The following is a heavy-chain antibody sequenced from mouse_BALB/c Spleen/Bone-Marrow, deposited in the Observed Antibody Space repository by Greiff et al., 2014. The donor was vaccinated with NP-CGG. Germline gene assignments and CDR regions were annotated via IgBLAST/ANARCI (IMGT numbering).Heavy chain of an antibody. Sequence: VQLKESGAELVKPRASVKLSCTASGFNIKDTYMHWVKQRPEQGLEWIGRIDPANGNTKYDPKFQGKATITADTSSNTAYLQLSSLTSEDTAVYYCARYYYAMDYWGQGTSVTVSS. CDR3: ARYYYAMDY. CDR1: GFNIKDTY. J-gene: IGHJ4*01. CDR2: IDPANGNT. V-gene: IGHV14-3*02.